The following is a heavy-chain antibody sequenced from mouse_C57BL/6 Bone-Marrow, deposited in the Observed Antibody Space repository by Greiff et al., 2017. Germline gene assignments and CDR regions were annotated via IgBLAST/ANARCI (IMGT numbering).Heavy chain of an antibody. J-gene: IGHJ2*01. CDR3: TRLGFADYDGDY. V-gene: IGHV1-5*01. CDR1: GYTFTSYW. CDR2: IYPGNSDT. Sequence: VQLQQSGTVLARPGASVKMSCKTSGYTFTSYWMHWVKQRPGQGLEGIGAIYPGNSDTSYNQKFKGKAKLTAVTSASTAYMELSSLTNEDSAVYYCTRLGFADYDGDYWGQGTTLTVSS. D-gene: IGHD2-4*01.